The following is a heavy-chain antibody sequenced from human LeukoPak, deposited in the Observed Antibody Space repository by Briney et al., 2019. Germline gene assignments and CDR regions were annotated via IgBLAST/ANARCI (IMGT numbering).Heavy chain of an antibody. Sequence: SETLSLTCTVSGGSINSYYWTWIRQAPGKGLEWIANVYNSGSTNYNPSLKSRVTISVDMFKNQFSLKLTSVTAADTAVYYCARLRSGMDVWGQGTTVTVSS. V-gene: IGHV4-59*01. CDR1: GGSINSYY. CDR3: ARLRSGMDV. J-gene: IGHJ6*02. CDR2: VYNSGST.